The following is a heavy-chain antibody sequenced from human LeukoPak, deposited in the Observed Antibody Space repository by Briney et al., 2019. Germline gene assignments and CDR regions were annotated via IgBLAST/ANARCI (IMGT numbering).Heavy chain of an antibody. D-gene: IGHD6-19*01. CDR3: ARDQYSSGWSRPGDY. J-gene: IGHJ4*02. CDR1: GFTFRSYA. V-gene: IGHV3-33*01. CDR2: IWFDGSNE. Sequence: PGTSLRLSCVASGFTFRSYAMHWVRQAPGKGLEWVAVIWFDGSNEHYADSMKGRVTISRDNSKNTLYLQMYTLRAEDTAVYYCARDQYSSGWSRPGDYWGQGTLVTVSS.